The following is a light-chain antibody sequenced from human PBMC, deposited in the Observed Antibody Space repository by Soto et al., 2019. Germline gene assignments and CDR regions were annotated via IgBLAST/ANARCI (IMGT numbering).Light chain of an antibody. V-gene: IGKV1-5*01. Sequence: DIQMTQSPSSLSASVGDRVTVTCRASQSISKWLAWFQQKPGKAPKLLIYDASNLESGVPSRFSGSGSGTEFTLTISSLQPDDFATYYCQQYSNYWTFGQGPKLDIK. J-gene: IGKJ1*01. CDR3: QQYSNYWT. CDR2: DAS. CDR1: QSISKW.